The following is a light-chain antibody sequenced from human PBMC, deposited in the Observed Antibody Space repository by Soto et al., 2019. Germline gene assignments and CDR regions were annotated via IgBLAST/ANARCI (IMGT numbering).Light chain of an antibody. V-gene: IGKV3-15*01. J-gene: IGKJ3*01. CDR3: QQYNNWPFA. CDR1: QSIGST. Sequence: EIVMTQSPATLSVSPGERATLSYRASQSIGSTLAWYQQKPGQAPRLLIYDASTRATGIPVRFSGSGSGTEFTLTINSLQSEDFTVYYCQQYNNWPFAFGPGTKVDIK. CDR2: DAS.